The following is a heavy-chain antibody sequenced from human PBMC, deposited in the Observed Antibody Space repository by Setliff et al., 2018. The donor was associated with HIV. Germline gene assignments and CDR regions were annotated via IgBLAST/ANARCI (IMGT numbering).Heavy chain of an antibody. J-gene: IGHJ5*02. D-gene: IGHD1-26*01. Sequence: PGGSLRLSCAASGFTFSSAWMGWVRQAPAKGLEWVGRIKSKTDGGTREYAAPVKGRFTISRDDSKNTLYLQMNSLEIEDTAVYYCTTRLSGSYIPNWFDPWGQGTLVTVSS. V-gene: IGHV3-15*01. CDR2: IKSKTDGGTR. CDR3: TTRLSGSYIPNWFDP. CDR1: GFTFSSAW.